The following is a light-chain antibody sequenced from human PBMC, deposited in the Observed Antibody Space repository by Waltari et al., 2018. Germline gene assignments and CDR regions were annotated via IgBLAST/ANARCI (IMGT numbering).Light chain of an antibody. J-gene: IGKJ2*01. V-gene: IGKV3-20*01. Sequence: ETVLTQSPGPLSLSPGAGVTLSFRASQRVGSNHLAWYQQQPGQAPRPLIYYASTRATGTPDRFSGSGSGTDFTLTISRLEPEDFAVYYCQQYTTSLRYTFGQGTRLEIK. CDR1: QRVGSNH. CDR3: QQYTTSLRYT. CDR2: YAS.